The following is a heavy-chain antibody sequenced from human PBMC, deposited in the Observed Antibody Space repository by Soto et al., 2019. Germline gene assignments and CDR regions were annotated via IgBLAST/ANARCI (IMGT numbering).Heavy chain of an antibody. CDR3: SASRDYSCFDP. CDR2: ISFDGTNK. Sequence: GGSLRLSCAASEFAFSTHAMHWVRQAPGEGLEWVAVISFDGTNKYYADSVKGRFTISRDNSRSTLYLQMNSLRIEDTAVYYCSASRDYSCFDPWRQGTLVTVSS. CDR1: EFAFSTHA. V-gene: IGHV3-30-3*01. J-gene: IGHJ5*02. D-gene: IGHD2-21*02.